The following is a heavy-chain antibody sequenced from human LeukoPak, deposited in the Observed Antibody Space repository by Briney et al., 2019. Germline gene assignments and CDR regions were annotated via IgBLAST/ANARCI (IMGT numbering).Heavy chain of an antibody. J-gene: IGHJ3*02. CDR1: GFTLNIHG. V-gene: IGHV3-23*01. Sequence: GRSLRLSCAAAGFTLNIHGMNSVRQPPGDGLEWASGISASGDILYYADSVKGQFTISRDNSKNMVYLQMNSLRAEDTAIYYCAKDHRSRYFVKRKRDDAFDIWGQGTMVTVSS. CDR2: ISASGDIL. D-gene: IGHD3-9*01. CDR3: AKDHRSRYFVKRKRDDAFDI.